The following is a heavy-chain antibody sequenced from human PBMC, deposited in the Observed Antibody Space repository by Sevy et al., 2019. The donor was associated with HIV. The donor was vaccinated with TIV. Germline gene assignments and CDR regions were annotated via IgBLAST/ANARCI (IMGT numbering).Heavy chain of an antibody. CDR2: ISGSGGST. CDR1: GFTFSSYA. D-gene: IGHD1-26*01. CDR3: AKGANSGSSSYYYYYMDV. V-gene: IGHV3-23*01. J-gene: IGHJ6*03. Sequence: GGCLSLSCAASGFTFSSYAMSWVRQAPGKGLEWVLAISGSGGSTYYADAVKGRFTISRDNSKNTLYLQMNSLRAEDTAVYYCAKGANSGSSSYYYYYMDVWGKGTTVTVSS.